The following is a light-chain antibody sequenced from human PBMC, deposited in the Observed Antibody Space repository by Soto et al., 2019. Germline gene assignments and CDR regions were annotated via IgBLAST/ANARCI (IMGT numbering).Light chain of an antibody. V-gene: IGKV4-1*01. CDR1: QSLLYSSNNKNY. J-gene: IGKJ2*01. CDR2: WAS. CDR3: QQYYSTPLT. Sequence: DIVMTQSPDSLAVSLGERATINCKSSQSLLYSSNNKNYLAWHQQKPGQPPKLLIYWASTRESGVPDRFSGSGSGTDFTLTISSLQAEDVAVYYCQQYYSTPLTFGQGTKLEIK.